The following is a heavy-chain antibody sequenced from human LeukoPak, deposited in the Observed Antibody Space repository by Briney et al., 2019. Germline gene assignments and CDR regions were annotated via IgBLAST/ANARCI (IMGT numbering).Heavy chain of an antibody. CDR3: ARDQGRGLDAFDI. CDR1: GYTFTSYD. J-gene: IGHJ3*02. D-gene: IGHD5-24*01. Sequence: VSVKVSCKASGYTFTSYDINWVRQATGQGLEWMGWINTNTGNPTYAQGFTGRFVFSLDTSVSTAYLQTSSLKAEDTAVYYCARDQGRGLDAFDIWGQGTMVTVSS. V-gene: IGHV7-4-1*02. CDR2: INTNTGNP.